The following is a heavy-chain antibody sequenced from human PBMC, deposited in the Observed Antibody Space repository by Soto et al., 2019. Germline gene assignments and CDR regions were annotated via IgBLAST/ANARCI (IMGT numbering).Heavy chain of an antibody. CDR3: ARDHRSSWYGAHDAFDI. J-gene: IGHJ3*02. Sequence: SQTLSLTCAISGDSVSSNSAAWNWIRQSPSRGLEWLGRTYYRSKWYNDYAVSVKSRITINPDTSKNQFSLQLNSVTPEDTAVYYCARDHRSSWYGAHDAFDIWGQGTMVTV. D-gene: IGHD6-13*01. CDR1: GDSVSSNSAA. CDR2: TYYRSKWYN. V-gene: IGHV6-1*01.